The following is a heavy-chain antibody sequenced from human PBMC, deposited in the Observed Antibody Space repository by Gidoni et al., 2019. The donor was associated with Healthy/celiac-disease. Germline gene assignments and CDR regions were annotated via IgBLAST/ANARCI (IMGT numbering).Heavy chain of an antibody. Sequence: QITLKESGPTLVKPTQTLTLTCPFSGFSLSTSGVGVGWIRQPPGKALEWLALIYWNDDKRYSPSLKSRLTITKDTSKNQVVLTMTNMDPVDTATYYCAHRPYDSSGYRIPGFDYWGQGTLVTVSS. V-gene: IGHV2-5*01. J-gene: IGHJ4*02. CDR1: GFSLSTSGVG. CDR2: IYWNDDK. D-gene: IGHD3-22*01. CDR3: AHRPYDSSGYRIPGFDY.